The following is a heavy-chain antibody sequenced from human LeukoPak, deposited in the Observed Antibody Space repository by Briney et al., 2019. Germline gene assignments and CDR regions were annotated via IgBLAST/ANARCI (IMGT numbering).Heavy chain of an antibody. CDR1: GGYLSGYY. D-gene: IGHD6-13*01. V-gene: IGHV4-34*01. CDR2: MNHSGST. Sequence: SDTVPLTCAVYGGYLSGYYWRWLRQPPGKGLEGIGYMNHSGSTNYNPSLKSRVTISVDTSKNQFSLKLSSVTAADTAVYYCARKVLRRYSSFLAYYCDYWGQGTLVTVSS. J-gene: IGHJ4*02. CDR3: ARKVLRRYSSFLAYYCDY.